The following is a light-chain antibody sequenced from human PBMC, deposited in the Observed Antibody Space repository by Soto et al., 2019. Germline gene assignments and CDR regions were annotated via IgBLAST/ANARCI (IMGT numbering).Light chain of an antibody. Sequence: DIQMTQSPSSLSASVGDRVTITCRASQGIRNDLGWYQQKPGKAPKRLIYAATSLQSAGPSRFGDSGFGTEFNLTINSLQPEDFATDDCVHHNSYTFTFGPGTKVDIK. V-gene: IGKV1-17*01. CDR2: AAT. CDR1: QGIRND. J-gene: IGKJ3*01. CDR3: VHHNSYTFT.